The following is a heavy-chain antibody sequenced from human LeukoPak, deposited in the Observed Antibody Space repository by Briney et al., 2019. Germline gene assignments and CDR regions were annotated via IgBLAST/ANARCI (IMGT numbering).Heavy chain of an antibody. J-gene: IGHJ6*03. Sequence: SGTLSLTCTVTGGTISRSNWWSWVRQSPGKGLEWMGYISYSGSTNSHPSLKSRVTISVDMSKPQFYLELSSVTAADTAVYYCARARYREINSAYAGGFYYMDVWGKGTTVTVSS. V-gene: IGHV4-4*02. D-gene: IGHD1-26*01. CDR2: ISYSGST. CDR1: GGTISRSNW. CDR3: ARARYREINSAYAGGFYYMDV.